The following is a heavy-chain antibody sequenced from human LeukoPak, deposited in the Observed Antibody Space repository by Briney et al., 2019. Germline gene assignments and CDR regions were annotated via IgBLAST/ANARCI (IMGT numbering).Heavy chain of an antibody. V-gene: IGHV4-38-2*02. CDR3: ATYPFRGDTHYFDY. D-gene: IGHD3-10*01. J-gene: IGHJ4*02. Sequence: PSETLSLTCTVSGYSISSGSYWGWIRQPPGKGLEWIASIYHSGSTYYNPSLKSRVTISVDTSKNQFSLKLSSVTAADTAVYYCATYPFRGDTHYFDYWGQGILVTVSS. CDR2: IYHSGST. CDR1: GYSISSGSY.